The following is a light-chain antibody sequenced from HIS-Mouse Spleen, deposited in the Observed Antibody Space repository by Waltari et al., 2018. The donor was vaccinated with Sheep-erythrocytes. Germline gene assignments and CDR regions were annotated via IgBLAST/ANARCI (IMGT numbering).Light chain of an antibody. CDR3: QSADSSGTYV. Sequence: SYELTQPPSVSVSPGQTARITCPGDALPKQYAYWYQQKPGQAPVLVIYKDSERPSGIPERFSGSSSGTTVTLTISRVQAEDEADYYCQSADSSGTYVFGTGTKVTVL. CDR1: ALPKQY. J-gene: IGLJ1*01. CDR2: KDS. V-gene: IGLV3-25*03.